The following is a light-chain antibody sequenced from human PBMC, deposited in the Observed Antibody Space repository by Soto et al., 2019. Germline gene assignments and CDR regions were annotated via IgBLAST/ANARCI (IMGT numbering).Light chain of an antibody. J-gene: IGKJ2*01. Sequence: IVMTQSPATLSVSLGERATLSCRASQSVSSNLAWYQQKPGQAPRLLIYGASTRATGIPARFSGSGSGTEFTLTISSLQSEDFAVYYCQQYYNWPRTFGQGTKLEIE. CDR1: QSVSSN. V-gene: IGKV3-15*01. CDR2: GAS. CDR3: QQYYNWPRT.